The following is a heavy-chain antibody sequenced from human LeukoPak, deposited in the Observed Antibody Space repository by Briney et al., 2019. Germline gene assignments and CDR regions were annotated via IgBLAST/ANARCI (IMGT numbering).Heavy chain of an antibody. CDR2: ISGSGGST. D-gene: IGHD3-22*01. V-gene: IGHV3-23*01. CDR3: ARDYRAYDSSGYSL. CDR1: GFTFSSYA. Sequence: GGSLRLSCAASGFTFSSYAMSWVRQAPGKGLEWVSAISGSGGSTYYADSVKGRFTISRDNAKNSLYLQMNSQRAEDTAVYYCARDYRAYDSSGYSLWGQGTMVTVSS. J-gene: IGHJ3*01.